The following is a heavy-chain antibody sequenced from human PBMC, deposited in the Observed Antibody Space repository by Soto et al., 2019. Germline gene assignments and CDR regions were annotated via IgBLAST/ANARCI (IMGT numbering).Heavy chain of an antibody. J-gene: IGHJ4*02. Sequence: QVQLQESGPGLVKPSQTLSLTCTVSGGSISSGGYYWSWIRQHPGKGLEWIGYIYYSGSTYYNPSLKSRVTISVDTSKNQFFLKLSSVTAADTAVYYCARNRYFDWLSPFDYWGQGTLVTVSS. D-gene: IGHD3-9*01. CDR2: IYYSGST. V-gene: IGHV4-31*03. CDR1: GGSISSGGYY. CDR3: ARNRYFDWLSPFDY.